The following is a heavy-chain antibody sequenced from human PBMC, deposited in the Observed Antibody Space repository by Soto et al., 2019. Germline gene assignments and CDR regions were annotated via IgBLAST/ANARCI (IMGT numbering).Heavy chain of an antibody. V-gene: IGHV3-48*03. CDR2: ISSSGSTI. CDR3: ARSPTKLRYSPNIPRHTYYYYYYGMDV. J-gene: IGHJ6*02. Sequence: PGGSLRLSCAASGFTFSSYEMNWVRQAPGKGLEWVSYISSSGSTIYYADSVKGRFTISRDNAKNSLYLQMNSLRAEDTAVYYCARSPTKLRYSPNIPRHTYYYYYYGMDVWGQGTTVTVSS. CDR1: GFTFSSYE. D-gene: IGHD3-9*01.